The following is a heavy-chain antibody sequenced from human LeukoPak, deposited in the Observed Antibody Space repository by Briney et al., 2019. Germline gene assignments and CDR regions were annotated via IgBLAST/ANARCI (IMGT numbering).Heavy chain of an antibody. CDR2: ISYDGSNK. J-gene: IGHJ4*02. D-gene: IGHD2-2*01. Sequence: PGGSLRLSCAASGFTFSSYAMLWVRQAPGKGLEWVAVISYDGSNKYYADSVKGRFTISRDNSKNTLYLQMNSLRVEDTAVYYCARESAAFDYWGQGTLVTVSS. CDR1: GFTFSSYA. CDR3: ARESAAFDY. V-gene: IGHV3-30-3*01.